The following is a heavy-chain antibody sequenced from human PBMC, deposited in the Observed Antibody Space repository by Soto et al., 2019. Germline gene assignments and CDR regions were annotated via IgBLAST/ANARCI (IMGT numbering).Heavy chain of an antibody. CDR1: GGSISSSSYY. Sequence: SETLSLTCTVSGGSISSSSYYWGWIRQPPGKGLEWIGSIYYSGSTYYNPSLKSRVTISVDTSKNQFSLKLSSVTAADTAVYYCARLIAAEWLFVGNWFDPWGQGTLVTVSS. CDR2: IYYSGST. J-gene: IGHJ5*02. V-gene: IGHV4-39*01. D-gene: IGHD3-3*01. CDR3: ARLIAAEWLFVGNWFDP.